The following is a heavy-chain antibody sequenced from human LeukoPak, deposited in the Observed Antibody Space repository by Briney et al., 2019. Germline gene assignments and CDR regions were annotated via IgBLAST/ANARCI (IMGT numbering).Heavy chain of an antibody. CDR1: GGTFSSYA. CDR3: ARVEDSGYDYWFDP. Sequence: ASVKVSCKASGGTFSSYAISWVRQAPGQGLEWMGGTIPIFGTANYAQKFQGRVTITADESTSTAYMELSSLRSEDTAVYYCARVEDSGYDYWFDPWGQGTLVTVSS. V-gene: IGHV1-69*01. J-gene: IGHJ5*02. D-gene: IGHD5-12*01. CDR2: TIPIFGTA.